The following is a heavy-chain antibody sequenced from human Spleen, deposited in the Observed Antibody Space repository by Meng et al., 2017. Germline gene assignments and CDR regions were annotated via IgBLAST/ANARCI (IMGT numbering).Heavy chain of an antibody. Sequence: GGSLRLSCAASGFTFSNYWMGWVRQAPGKGLEWVANIKEDGSVKYYVDSVKGRFTISRDNAKNSLDLQMNSLQAEESAVYYCARGGGAYCTTTTCYEFFDSWGQGTLVTVSS. J-gene: IGHJ4*02. CDR2: IKEDGSVK. CDR1: GFTFSNYW. CDR3: ARGGGAYCTTTTCYEFFDS. D-gene: IGHD2-2*01. V-gene: IGHV3-7*01.